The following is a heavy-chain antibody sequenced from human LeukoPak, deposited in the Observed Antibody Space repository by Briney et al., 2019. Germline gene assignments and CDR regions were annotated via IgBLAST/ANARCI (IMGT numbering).Heavy chain of an antibody. CDR3: ARDQIMITFGGVIDDY. V-gene: IGHV4-61*02. D-gene: IGHD3-16*02. CDR1: GGSISSGSYY. Sequence: SETLSLTCTVSGGSISSGSYYWSWIRQPAGKGLEWIGRIYTSGSTNYNPSLKSRVTISVDTSKNQFSLKLSSVTAADTAVYYCARDQIMITFGGVIDDYWGQGTLVTVSS. J-gene: IGHJ4*02. CDR2: IYTSGST.